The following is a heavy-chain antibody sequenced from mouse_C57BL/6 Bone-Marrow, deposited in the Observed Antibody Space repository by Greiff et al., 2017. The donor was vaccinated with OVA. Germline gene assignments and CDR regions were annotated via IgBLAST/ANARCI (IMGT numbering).Heavy chain of an antibody. J-gene: IGHJ4*01. CDR3: ARGDSFYDYAMDY. CDR2: IDPANGNT. CDR1: GFNIKNTY. D-gene: IGHD2-10*01. V-gene: IGHV14-3*01. Sequence: VQLKESVAELVRPGASVKLSCTASGFNIKNTYMHWVKQRPEQGLEWIGRIDPANGNTKYAPKFQGKATITADTSSNTAYLQLSSLTSDDTAIYYCARGDSFYDYAMDYWGQGTSVTVSS.